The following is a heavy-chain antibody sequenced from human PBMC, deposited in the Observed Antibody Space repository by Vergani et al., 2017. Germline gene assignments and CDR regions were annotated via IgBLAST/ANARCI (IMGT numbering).Heavy chain of an antibody. CDR2: TYYRSKWYN. CDR1: GDSVSSNSAA. J-gene: IGHJ5*02. D-gene: IGHD6-19*01. CDR3: ARDEGSVWFSGATGWFDP. Sequence: QVQLQQSGPGLVKPSQTLSLTCAISGDSVSSNSAAWNWIRQSPSRGLEWLGRTYYRSKWYNDYAVSVKSRITINPDTSKNQFSLQLNSVTPEDTAVYYCARDEGSVWFSGATGWFDPWGQGTLVTVSS. V-gene: IGHV6-1*01.